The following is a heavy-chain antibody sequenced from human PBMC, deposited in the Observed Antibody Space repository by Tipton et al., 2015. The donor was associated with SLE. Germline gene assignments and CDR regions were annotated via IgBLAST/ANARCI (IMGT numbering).Heavy chain of an antibody. CDR1: GGSISSYY. J-gene: IGHJ3*02. Sequence: TLSLTCTVSGGSISSYYWSWIRQPAGKGLEWIGRIYTSGSTNYNPSLKSRVTMSVDTSKNQFSLKLRSVTAADTAVYYCATSDYGDYVPYAFDIWGQGTMVTVSS. V-gene: IGHV4-4*07. D-gene: IGHD4-17*01. CDR3: ATSDYGDYVPYAFDI. CDR2: IYTSGST.